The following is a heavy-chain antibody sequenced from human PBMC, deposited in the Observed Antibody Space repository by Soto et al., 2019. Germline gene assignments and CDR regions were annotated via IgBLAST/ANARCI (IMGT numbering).Heavy chain of an antibody. D-gene: IGHD1-26*01. J-gene: IGHJ4*02. CDR1: GFTFSSYA. V-gene: IGHV3-30-3*01. CDR3: ARYRSVVGATTIPRIPFDY. CDR2: ISYDGSNK. Sequence: GGSLRLSCAASGFTFSSYAMHWVRQAPGKGLEWVAVISYDGSNKYYADSVKGRFTISRDNSKNTLYLQMNSLRAEDTAVYYCARYRSVVGATTIPRIPFDYWGQGTLVTVSS.